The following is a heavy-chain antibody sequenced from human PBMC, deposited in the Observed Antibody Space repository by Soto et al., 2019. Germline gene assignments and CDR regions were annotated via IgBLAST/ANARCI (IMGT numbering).Heavy chain of an antibody. D-gene: IGHD1-26*01. CDR2: INPNSGGA. Sequence: ASVKVSCKTSGYTFTAYHIHWVRQAPGQGLEWMGWINPNSGGANYAQKFEGRVTMTRDTSISTVYMELSRLGSDDTALYYCERDYSGQGMDVWGQGTTVTVSS. CDR1: GYTFTAYH. V-gene: IGHV1-2*02. J-gene: IGHJ6*02. CDR3: ERDYSGQGMDV.